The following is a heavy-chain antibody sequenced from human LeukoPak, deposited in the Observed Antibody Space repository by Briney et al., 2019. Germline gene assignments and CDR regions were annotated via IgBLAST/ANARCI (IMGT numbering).Heavy chain of an antibody. Sequence: GGSLSLSCAASGFSVSSNYMSWVRQAPGKGLEWVSAISSSGDSKQYAESVKGRFTISRDNSKNTLYLQMNNLRAEDTAVYYCAKDRRGGFIVVVLENWGQGILVTVSS. CDR2: ISSSGDSK. D-gene: IGHD2-15*01. CDR3: AKDRRGGFIVVVLEN. J-gene: IGHJ4*02. CDR1: GFSVSSNY. V-gene: IGHV3-23*01.